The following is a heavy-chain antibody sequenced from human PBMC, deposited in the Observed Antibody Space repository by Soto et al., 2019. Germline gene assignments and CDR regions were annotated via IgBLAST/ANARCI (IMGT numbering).Heavy chain of an antibody. Sequence: GGSLRLSCAASGFTFSSYGMHWVRQAPGKGLEWVAVISYDGSNKYYADSVKGRFTISRDNSKNTLYLQMNSLRAEDTAVYYCAKEYYDFWSGYYPPNWFDPWGQGTLVTVSS. V-gene: IGHV3-30*18. J-gene: IGHJ5*02. CDR1: GFTFSSYG. CDR2: ISYDGSNK. D-gene: IGHD3-3*01. CDR3: AKEYYDFWSGYYPPNWFDP.